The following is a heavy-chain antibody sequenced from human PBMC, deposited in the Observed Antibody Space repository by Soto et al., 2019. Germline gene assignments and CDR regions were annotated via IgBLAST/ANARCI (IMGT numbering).Heavy chain of an antibody. D-gene: IGHD1-26*01. CDR2: INPSGGST. CDR3: AREGWQLLGFMDY. J-gene: IGHJ4*02. Sequence: QVQLVQSGAEVKKPGASVKVSCKASGYTFTSYYMHWVRQAPGQGLEWMGIINPSGGSTSYAQKFQGRVXXTXDXXTSTVYMELSSLRSEDPAVDYCAREGWQLLGFMDYWGQGTLVTVSS. V-gene: IGHV1-46*03. CDR1: GYTFTSYY.